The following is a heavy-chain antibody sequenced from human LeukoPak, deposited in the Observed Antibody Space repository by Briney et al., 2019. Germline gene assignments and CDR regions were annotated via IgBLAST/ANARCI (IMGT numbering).Heavy chain of an antibody. CDR2: IIPILGIA. J-gene: IGHJ5*02. CDR3: ARDRGDEYSSETA. Sequence: ASVKVSCKASGGTFSSYAISWVRQASGQGLEWMGRIIPILGIANYAQKFQGRVTITADKSTSTAYMELSSLRSEDTAVYYCARDRGDEYSSETAWGQGTLVTVSS. D-gene: IGHD6-19*01. CDR1: GGTFSSYA. V-gene: IGHV1-69*04.